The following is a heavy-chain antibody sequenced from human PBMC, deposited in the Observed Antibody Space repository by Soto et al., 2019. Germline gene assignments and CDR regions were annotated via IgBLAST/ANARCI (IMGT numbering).Heavy chain of an antibody. D-gene: IGHD2-21*01. Sequence: VQLLESGGGLIQPGGSLRLSCAASGFTFSTSSMSWVRQPPGKGLEWVSVISNTGRTTYYADSVNGRITVARDNSNNTLYLHRSSVRAEDTAVYYCAKDSVRISYSALWGQGTLVTVSP. CDR1: GFTFSTSS. J-gene: IGHJ4*02. V-gene: IGHV3-23*03. CDR3: AKDSVRISYSAL. CDR2: ISNTGRTT.